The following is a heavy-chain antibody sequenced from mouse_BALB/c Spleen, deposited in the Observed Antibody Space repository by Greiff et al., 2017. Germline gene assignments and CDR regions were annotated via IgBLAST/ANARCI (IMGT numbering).Heavy chain of an antibody. Sequence: EVMLVESGGDLVKPGGSLKLSCAASGFTFSSYGMSWVRQTPDKRLEWVATISSGGSYTYYPDSVKGRFTISRDNAKNTLYLQMSSLKSEDTAMYYCALPSNAMDYWGQGTSVTVSS. CDR2: ISSGGSYT. J-gene: IGHJ4*01. V-gene: IGHV5-6*01. CDR3: ALPSNAMDY. CDR1: GFTFSSYG.